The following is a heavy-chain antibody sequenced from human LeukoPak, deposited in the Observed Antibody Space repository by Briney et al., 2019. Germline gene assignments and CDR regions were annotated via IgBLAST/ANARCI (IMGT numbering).Heavy chain of an antibody. J-gene: IGHJ3*02. Sequence: SETLSLTCTVSGGSISSYYWSWIRQTPGKGLEWIGYIHYTGSTNYNPSLKSRVTISVDASKNHFSLKVSSVTDADTAVYFCARGPYSYDSSGAFDIWGQGTMVTVSS. D-gene: IGHD3-22*01. CDR1: GGSISSYY. CDR3: ARGPYSYDSSGAFDI. V-gene: IGHV4-59*01. CDR2: IHYTGST.